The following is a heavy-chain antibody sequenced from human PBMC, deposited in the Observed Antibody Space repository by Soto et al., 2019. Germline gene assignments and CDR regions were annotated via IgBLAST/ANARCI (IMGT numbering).Heavy chain of an antibody. Sequence: GASVKVSCKASGYTFTSYGISWVRQAPGQGLEWMGWISAYNGNKNYAQKLQGRVTMTTDTPTSTAYMELRSLRSDDTAVYYCARDSATMVRGVSPFYGMDVWGQGTTVTVSS. J-gene: IGHJ6*02. D-gene: IGHD3-10*01. V-gene: IGHV1-18*01. CDR1: GYTFTSYG. CDR3: ARDSATMVRGVSPFYGMDV. CDR2: ISAYNGNK.